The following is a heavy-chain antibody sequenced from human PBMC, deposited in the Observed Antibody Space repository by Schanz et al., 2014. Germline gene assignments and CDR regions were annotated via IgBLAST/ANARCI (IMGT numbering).Heavy chain of an antibody. D-gene: IGHD5-12*01. Sequence: QVQLVQSGAEVKKPGSSMKVSCKASGGTFNSYTINWVRQAPGQGLEWMGRIIPILGIANYAQNFQGRVTITADKSTSTAYMELTSLRSEDTAVYFCARDLTVDTGYVVHYYYYGMDVWGQGTTVTVSS. CDR3: ARDLTVDTGYVVHYYYYGMDV. J-gene: IGHJ6*02. CDR2: IIPILGIA. CDR1: GGTFNSYT. V-gene: IGHV1-69*08.